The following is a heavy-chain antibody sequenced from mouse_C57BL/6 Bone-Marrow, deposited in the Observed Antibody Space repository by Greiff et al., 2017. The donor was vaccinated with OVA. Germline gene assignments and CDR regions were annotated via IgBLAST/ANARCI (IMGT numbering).Heavy chain of an antibody. J-gene: IGHJ1*03. CDR1: GFTFSDYG. CDR2: ISSGSSTI. CDR3: ARSYPPLLLRGYFEV. V-gene: IGHV5-17*01. Sequence: DVKLVESGGGLVKPGGSLKLSCAASGFTFSDYGMHWVRQAPEEGLEWVAYISSGSSTIYYADTVKGRFTISRDNAKNTLFLQMTRLRSEDTAMYDCARSYPPLLLRGYFEVWGTGTTVTVSS. D-gene: IGHD1-1*01.